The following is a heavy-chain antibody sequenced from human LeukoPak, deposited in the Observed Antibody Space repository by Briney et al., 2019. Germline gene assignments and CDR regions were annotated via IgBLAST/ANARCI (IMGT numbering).Heavy chain of an antibody. CDR2: IYTSGST. V-gene: IGHV4-4*07. CDR3: ARGGVGASYYYYYYMDV. J-gene: IGHJ6*03. D-gene: IGHD1-26*01. CDR1: GLTFSIYG. Sequence: GSLRLSCEVSGLTFSIYGMHWIRQPAGKGLEWIGRIYTSGSTNYNPSLKSRVTISVDTSKNQFSLKLSSVTAADTAVYYCARGGVGASYYYYYYMDVWGKGTTVTVSS.